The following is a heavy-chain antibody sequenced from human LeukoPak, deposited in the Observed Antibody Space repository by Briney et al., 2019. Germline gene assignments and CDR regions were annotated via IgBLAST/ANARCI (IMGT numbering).Heavy chain of an antibody. J-gene: IGHJ4*02. V-gene: IGHV3-21*01. CDR2: ISSSSSYV. CDR1: GFTFSSYS. Sequence: PGGSLRLSCAASGFTFSSYSMNWVHQAPGKGLEWVSSISSSSSYVYYADSVRGRFTISRDNAKNSLYLQMNSLRAEDTAVYYCARGAGVVAATTLDYWGQGTLVTASS. D-gene: IGHD2-15*01. CDR3: ARGAGVVAATTLDY.